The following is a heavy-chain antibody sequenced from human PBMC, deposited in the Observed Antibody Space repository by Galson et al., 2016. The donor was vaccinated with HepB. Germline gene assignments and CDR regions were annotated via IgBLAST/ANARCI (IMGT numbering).Heavy chain of an antibody. CDR1: GFAFSNYA. CDR2: ITYDGNNK. CDR3: ARGSGYSGSYYIDY. V-gene: IGHV3-30-3*01. J-gene: IGHJ4*02. Sequence: SLRLSCAASGFAFSNYAMHWVRQAPGKGLEWVAVITYDGNNKHQADSVKGRFTISRDSSKSTVYLQMNRLRVEDTALYYCARGSGYSGSYYIDYWGQGTLVTVSS. D-gene: IGHD1-26*01.